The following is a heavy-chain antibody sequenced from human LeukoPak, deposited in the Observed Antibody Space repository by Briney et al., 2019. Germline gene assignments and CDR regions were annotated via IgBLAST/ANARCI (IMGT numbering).Heavy chain of an antibody. CDR1: GGSISSYY. V-gene: IGHV4-59*01. J-gene: IGHJ5*01. CDR2: IYYSGNT. Sequence: SETLSLTCTVSGGSISSYYWSWIRQPPGKGLEWIGYIYYSGNTNYNPSLKSRVTISVDTSKNQFSLKLSSVTAADTAVYYCARRKTAAPNWFEPWGQGTLVTGSS. CDR3: ARRKTAAPNWFEP. D-gene: IGHD6-13*01.